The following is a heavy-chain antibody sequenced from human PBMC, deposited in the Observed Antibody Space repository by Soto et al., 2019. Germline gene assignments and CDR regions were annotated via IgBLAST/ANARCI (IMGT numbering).Heavy chain of an antibody. CDR3: ARFRVGLGYCSSTSCYHYYYYGMDV. CDR2: ISAYNGNT. CDR1: GYTFTSYG. D-gene: IGHD2-2*01. J-gene: IGHJ6*02. V-gene: IGHV1-18*01. Sequence: QVQLVQSGAEVKKPGASVKVSCKASGYTFTSYGISWVRQAPGQGLEWMGWISAYNGNTNYAQKLQGRVTMTTDTSTSTAYMELGSLRSDDTAVYYCARFRVGLGYCSSTSCYHYYYYGMDVWGQGTTVTVSS.